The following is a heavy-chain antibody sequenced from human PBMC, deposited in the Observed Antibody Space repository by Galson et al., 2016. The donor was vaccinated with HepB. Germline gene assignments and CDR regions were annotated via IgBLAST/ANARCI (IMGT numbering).Heavy chain of an antibody. Sequence: SLRLSCAVSGFALSSYGMHWVRRVPGKGLEWVADISFDGGKQHYADSVKGRFSISRDTSRVYLQMSSLTPADTGLYYCARDYSYSSNWPGYWGQGTLVIVSS. V-gene: IGHV3-30*03. CDR3: ARDYSYSSNWPGY. D-gene: IGHD7-27*01. J-gene: IGHJ4*02. CDR2: ISFDGGKQ. CDR1: GFALSSYG.